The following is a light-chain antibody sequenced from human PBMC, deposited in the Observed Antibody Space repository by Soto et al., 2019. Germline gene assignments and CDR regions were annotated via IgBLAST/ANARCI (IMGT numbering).Light chain of an antibody. Sequence: EIVLTQSPGTLSLSPGERATLSCRASQSVSSSYLAWYQQKPGQAPRLLMYDASSRATGIQDRFSGSGSGTDFTLTISRLEPEDFAVYFCQQYGSSPRTFGQGTKVEIK. V-gene: IGKV3-20*01. CDR1: QSVSSSY. CDR2: DAS. CDR3: QQYGSSPRT. J-gene: IGKJ1*01.